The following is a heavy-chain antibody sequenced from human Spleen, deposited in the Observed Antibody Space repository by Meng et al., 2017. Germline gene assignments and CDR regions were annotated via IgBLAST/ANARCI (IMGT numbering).Heavy chain of an antibody. Sequence: GESLKISCAASGFTFSGSAMHWVRQASGKGLEWVGRIRSKPKNYATAYAASVKGRFTISRDDSKNTAYLQMNSLKTEDTAVYYCSTISSWSQWGQGTLVTVSS. CDR1: GFTFSGSA. D-gene: IGHD6-13*01. CDR2: IRSKPKNYAT. J-gene: IGHJ4*02. CDR3: STISSWSQ. V-gene: IGHV3-73*01.